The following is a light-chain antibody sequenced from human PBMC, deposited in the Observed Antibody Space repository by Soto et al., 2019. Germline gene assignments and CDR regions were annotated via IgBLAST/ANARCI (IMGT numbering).Light chain of an antibody. V-gene: IGLV2-14*03. CDR2: DVN. J-gene: IGLJ2*01. Sequence: QSALTQPASVSGSPGQSITISCTGTSSDIGAYNFVSWYQQHPGKAPKLMLYDVNIRPSGVSNRFSGSKSGNTASLTISGLQAEDEADYCCPSWTTSTTMIFGGGTKLTVL. CDR1: SSDIGAYNF. CDR3: PSWTTSTTMI.